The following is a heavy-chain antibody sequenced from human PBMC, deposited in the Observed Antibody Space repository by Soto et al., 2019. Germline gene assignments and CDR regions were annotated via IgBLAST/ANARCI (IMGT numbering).Heavy chain of an antibody. CDR3: ARHRLLTPPVY. J-gene: IGHJ4*02. D-gene: IGHD1-26*01. Sequence: PSETLSLTCTVSGGSISSSSYYWGWIRQPPRKGLEWIRSIYYSGSTYYNPSLKSRVTISVDTSKNQFSLKLSSVTAADTAVYYCARHRLLTPPVYWGQGTPVTVSS. V-gene: IGHV4-39*01. CDR2: IYYSGST. CDR1: GGSISSSSYY.